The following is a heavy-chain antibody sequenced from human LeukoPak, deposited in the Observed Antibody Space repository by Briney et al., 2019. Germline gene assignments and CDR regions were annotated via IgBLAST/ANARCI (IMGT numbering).Heavy chain of an antibody. CDR2: ISSSSSTI. D-gene: IGHD4-17*01. CDR1: KFTFSNSC. CDR3: ARDLGYLQTTVTCFDY. V-gene: IGHV3-48*04. J-gene: IGHJ4*02. Sequence: HPGGSPRLSCAASKFTFSNSCVRWVRQAPGKGLEWVSYISSSSSTIYYADSVKGRFTISRDNAKNSLYLQMNSLRAEDTAVYYCARDLGYLQTTVTCFDYWGQGTLVTVSS.